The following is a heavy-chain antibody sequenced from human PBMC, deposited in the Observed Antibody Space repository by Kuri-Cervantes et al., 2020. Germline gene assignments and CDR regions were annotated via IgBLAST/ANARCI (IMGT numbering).Heavy chain of an antibody. CDR1: GFTFSSYD. V-gene: IGHV3-74*01. CDR3: TRVIASGTYGLMDV. D-gene: IGHD3-10*01. CDR2: IGTDGTSS. J-gene: IGHJ6*02. Sequence: GESLKISCAASGFTFSSYDMHWVRQATGKGLVWVSRIGTDGTSSSYADSVEGRFTISRDNAKNTLYLQMNSLRVEDTAVYYCTRVIASGTYGLMDVWGQGTTVTVSS.